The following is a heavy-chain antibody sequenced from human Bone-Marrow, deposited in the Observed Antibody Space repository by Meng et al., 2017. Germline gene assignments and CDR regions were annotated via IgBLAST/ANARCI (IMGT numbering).Heavy chain of an antibody. CDR3: ARDDWNYRGYYYGMDV. CDR2: IYHSGST. V-gene: IGHV4-4*02. CDR1: GGSISSSNW. J-gene: IGHJ6*02. D-gene: IGHD1-7*01. Sequence: SETLSLTCAVSGGSISSSNWWSWVRQPPGKGLEWIGEIYHSGSTNYNPSLKSRVTISVDKSKNQFSLKLSSVTAADTAVYYCARDDWNYRGYYYGMDVWGQGTTVTVSS.